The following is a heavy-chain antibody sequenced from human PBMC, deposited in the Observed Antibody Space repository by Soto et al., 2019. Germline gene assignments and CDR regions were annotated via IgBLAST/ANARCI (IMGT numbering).Heavy chain of an antibody. V-gene: IGHV4-31*03. CDR2: IYYSGST. J-gene: IGHJ4*02. CDR1: GGSISSGGYY. CDR3: ARGTYSSSWYYFAY. Sequence: QVQLQESGPGLVKPSQTLSLTCTVSGGSISSGGYYWSWIRQHPGKGLEWIGYIYYSGSTYYNPSLKSRVTISVDTSKNQFSLKLSSVTAADTAGYYGARGTYSSSWYYFAYWGQGTLVTVSS. D-gene: IGHD6-13*01.